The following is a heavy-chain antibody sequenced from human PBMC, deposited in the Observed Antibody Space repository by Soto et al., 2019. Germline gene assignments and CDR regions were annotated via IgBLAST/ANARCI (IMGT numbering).Heavy chain of an antibody. J-gene: IGHJ4*02. Sequence: QVQPVQSGAEVKKPGSSVKVSCKASGGTFSSYTISWVRQAPGQGLEWMGRSIPILGIANYAQKFQDRLTITADKPTSTAYMELSSLRSEDTAVYYCASSSAPVVRPFDHWGQGTLVTVSS. D-gene: IGHD2-15*01. CDR3: ASSSAPVVRPFDH. CDR2: SIPILGIA. CDR1: GGTFSSYT. V-gene: IGHV1-69*02.